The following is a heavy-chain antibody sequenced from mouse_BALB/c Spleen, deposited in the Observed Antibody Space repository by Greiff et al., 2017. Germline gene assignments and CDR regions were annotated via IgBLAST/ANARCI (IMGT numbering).Heavy chain of an antibody. Sequence: EVKLVESGAELVRSGASVKLSCTASGFNIKDYYMHWVKQRPEQGLEWIGWIDPENGDTEYAPKFQGKATMTADTSSNTAYLQLSSLTSEDTAVYYCNGGYDGYPWFAYWGQGTLVTVSA. V-gene: IGHV14-4*02. CDR2: IDPENGDT. J-gene: IGHJ3*01. CDR3: NGGYDGYPWFAY. D-gene: IGHD2-3*01. CDR1: GFNIKDYY.